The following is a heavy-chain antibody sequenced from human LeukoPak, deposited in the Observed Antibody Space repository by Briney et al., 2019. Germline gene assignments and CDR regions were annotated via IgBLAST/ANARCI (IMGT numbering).Heavy chain of an antibody. CDR1: GFTFSSYS. CDR3: ARGVIQLKLRGDFDY. CDR2: ISSSSSYI. Sequence: PGGSLRLSCAASGFTFSSYSMNWVRQAPGKGLEWVSSISSSSSYIYYADSVKGQFTISRDNAKNSLYLQMNSLRAEDTAVYYCARGVIQLKLRGDFDYWGQGTLVTVSS. D-gene: IGHD5-18*01. J-gene: IGHJ4*02. V-gene: IGHV3-21*01.